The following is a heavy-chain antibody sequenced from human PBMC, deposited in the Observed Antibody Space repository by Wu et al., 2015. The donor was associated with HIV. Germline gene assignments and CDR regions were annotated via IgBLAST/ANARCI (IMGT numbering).Heavy chain of an antibody. CDR3: ARNTDSVATSLYSLGV. CDR1: GGTFSTYP. Sequence: QVQLVQSGAEVKKPGSSVKVSCKASGGTFSTYPITWVRQAPGQGLEWMGGIIPMSGTADYAQKFQGRVTMTTDESRGTVYMELNSLRSEDTAVYYCARNTDSVATSLYSLGVWGQGTSVIVSS. V-gene: IGHV1-69*05. D-gene: IGHD5-12*01. CDR2: IIPMSGTA. J-gene: IGHJ6*02.